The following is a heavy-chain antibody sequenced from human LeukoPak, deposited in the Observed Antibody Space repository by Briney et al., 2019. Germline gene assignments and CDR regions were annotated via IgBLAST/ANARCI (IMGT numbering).Heavy chain of an antibody. Sequence: ASVKVSCKASGYTFTSYDINWVRQATGQGLEWMGWMNPNSGGTNYAQKFQGRVTMTRDTSISTAYMELSRLRSDDTAVYYCARAYYDSSGHSDWGQGTLVTVSS. V-gene: IGHV1-2*02. CDR1: GYTFTSYD. CDR2: MNPNSGGT. D-gene: IGHD3-22*01. J-gene: IGHJ4*02. CDR3: ARAYYDSSGHSD.